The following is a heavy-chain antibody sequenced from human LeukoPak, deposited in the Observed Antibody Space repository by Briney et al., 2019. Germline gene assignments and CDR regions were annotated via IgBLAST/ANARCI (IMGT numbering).Heavy chain of an antibody. D-gene: IGHD1-1*01. CDR1: GGTFSSYA. CDR2: IIPIFGTA. J-gene: IGHJ4*02. V-gene: IGHV1-69*01. CDR3: ARDVGGTTSFDY. Sequence: VASVKVSCKASGGTFSSYAISWVRQAPGQGLEWMGGIIPIFGTANYAQKFQGRVTITADVSTSTAYMELSSLRSEDTAVYYCARDVGGTTSFDYWGQGTLVTVSS.